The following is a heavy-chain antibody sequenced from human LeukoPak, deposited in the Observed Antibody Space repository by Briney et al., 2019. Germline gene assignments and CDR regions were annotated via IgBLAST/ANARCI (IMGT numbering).Heavy chain of an antibody. J-gene: IGHJ5*02. CDR2: MNPNSGNT. CDR3: ARGRGYCSSTSCYTYWFDP. Sequence: ASVKVSCKASGYTFTSYDINWVRQATGQGLEWMGWMNPNSGNTGYARKFQGRVTITRNTSISTAYMELSSLRSEDTAVYYCARGRGYCSSTSCYTYWFDPWGQGTLVTVSS. CDR1: GYTFTSYD. D-gene: IGHD2-2*02. V-gene: IGHV1-8*03.